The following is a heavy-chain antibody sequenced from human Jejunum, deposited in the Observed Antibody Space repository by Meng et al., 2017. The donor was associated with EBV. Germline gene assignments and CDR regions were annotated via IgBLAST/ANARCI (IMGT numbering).Heavy chain of an antibody. V-gene: IGHV4-61*01. J-gene: IGHJ4*02. CDR3: ARCPIVEVGY. CDR2: IYYSGRT. D-gene: IGHD3-22*01. Sequence: QVQLQESGPGLVKPSATLSLTCTVYGGSVSSGSYYWSWIRQPPGKGLEWIGYIYYSGRTNYNASLKSRVTISADTSKNQFSLKLSSVTAADTAVYYCARCPIVEVGYWGQGTLGTVAS. CDR1: GGSVSSGSYY.